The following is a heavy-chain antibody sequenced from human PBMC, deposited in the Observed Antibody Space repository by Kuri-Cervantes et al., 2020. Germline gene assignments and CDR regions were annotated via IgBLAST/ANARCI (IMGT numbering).Heavy chain of an antibody. CDR2: ISGSGGST. CDR1: GFTFSSYA. CDR3: AKSLEAEWELLDY. J-gene: IGHJ4*02. D-gene: IGHD1-26*01. V-gene: IGHV3-23*01. Sequence: GESLKISCAASGFTFSSYAMSWVRQAPGKGLEWVSAISGSGGSTYYADSVKGRFTISRDNSKNTLYLQMNSLRAEDTAVYYCAKSLEAEWELLDYWGQGTLVTVSS.